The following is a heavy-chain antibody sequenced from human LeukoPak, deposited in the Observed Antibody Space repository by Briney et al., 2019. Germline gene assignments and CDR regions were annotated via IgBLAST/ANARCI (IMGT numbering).Heavy chain of an antibody. D-gene: IGHD4-17*01. Sequence: APVKVSCKASGYTFTSYYMHWVRQAPGQGLEWMGIINPSGGSTSYAQKFQGRVTMTRDTSTSTVYMELSSLRSEDTAVYYCARSVLTTVTTVPEFDYWGQGTLVTVSS. CDR2: INPSGGST. V-gene: IGHV1-46*01. J-gene: IGHJ4*02. CDR3: ARSVLTTVTTVPEFDY. CDR1: GYTFTSYY.